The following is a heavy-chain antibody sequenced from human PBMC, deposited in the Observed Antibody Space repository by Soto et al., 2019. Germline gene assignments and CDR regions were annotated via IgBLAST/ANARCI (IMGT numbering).Heavy chain of an antibody. CDR1: GGSISSGDYY. J-gene: IGHJ4*02. CDR3: SSYYYDSSGYYFDY. V-gene: IGHV4-30-4*03. CDR2: IYYSGST. D-gene: IGHD3-22*01. Sequence: SETLSLTCTVSGGSISSGDYYWSWIRQPPGKGLEWIGYIYYSGSTYYNPSLKSRVTISVDTSKNQFSLKLSSVTAADTAVYYCSSYYYDSSGYYFDYWGQGTLVTVSS.